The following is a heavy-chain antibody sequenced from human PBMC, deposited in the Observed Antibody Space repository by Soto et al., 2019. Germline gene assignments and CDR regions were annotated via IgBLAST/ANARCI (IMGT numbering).Heavy chain of an antibody. Sequence: QVQLQESGPGLVKPSETLSLTCTVSGGSISSYYWSWIRQPPGKGLEWIGYIYYSGSTNYNPSLKSRVKIPVDTSKNQFSLKLSSVTAADTAVYYCARGPDASVIDYWGQGTLVTVSS. CDR2: IYYSGST. V-gene: IGHV4-59*08. D-gene: IGHD2-8*01. J-gene: IGHJ4*02. CDR1: GGSISSYY. CDR3: ARGPDASVIDY.